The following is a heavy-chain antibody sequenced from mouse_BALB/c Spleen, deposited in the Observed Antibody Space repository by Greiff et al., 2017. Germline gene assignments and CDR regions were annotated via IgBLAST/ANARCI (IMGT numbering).Heavy chain of an antibody. CDR1: GFPFSSFG. J-gene: IGHJ2*01. CDR2: ISSGSSTI. CDR3: ARGGLRLYFDY. V-gene: IGHV5-17*02. D-gene: IGHD2-4*01. Sequence: EVKLVESGGGLVQPGGSRKLSCAASGFPFSSFGMPWVRQAPEKGLEWVAYISSGSSTIYYADTVKGRFTISRDNPKNTLFLQMTSLRSEDTAMYYCARGGLRLYFDYWGQGTTLTVSS.